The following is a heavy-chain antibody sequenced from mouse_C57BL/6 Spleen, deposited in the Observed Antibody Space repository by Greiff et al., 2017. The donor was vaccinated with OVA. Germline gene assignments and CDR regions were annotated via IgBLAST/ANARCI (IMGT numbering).Heavy chain of an antibody. CDR1: GYTFTSYW. CDR2: IHPNSGST. V-gene: IGHV1-64*01. D-gene: IGHD1-1*01. CDR3: ARNDYGSSSRFAY. J-gene: IGHJ3*01. Sequence: QVQLQQPGAELVKPGASVKLSCKASGYTFTSYWMHWVKQRPGQGLEWIGMIHPNSGSTNYNEKFKSKATLTVDKSSSTAYMQLSSRTSEDSAVYYCARNDYGSSSRFAYWGQGTLVTVSA.